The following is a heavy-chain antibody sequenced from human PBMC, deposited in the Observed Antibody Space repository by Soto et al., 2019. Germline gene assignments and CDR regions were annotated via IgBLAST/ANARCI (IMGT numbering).Heavy chain of an antibody. D-gene: IGHD6-13*01. CDR3: ARAKVAAAGAKWFDP. Sequence: SETLSLTCTVSGGSVSSGSYYWSWIRQPPGKGLEWIGYIYYSGSTNYNPSLKSRVTKSVDTSKNQFSLKLGSVTAADTAVYYCARAKVAAAGAKWFDPWGQGTLVPVSS. V-gene: IGHV4-61*01. CDR2: IYYSGST. CDR1: GGSVSSGSYY. J-gene: IGHJ5*02.